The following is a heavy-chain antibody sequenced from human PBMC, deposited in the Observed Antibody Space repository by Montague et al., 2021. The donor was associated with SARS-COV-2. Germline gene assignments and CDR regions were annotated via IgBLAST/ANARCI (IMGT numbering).Heavy chain of an antibody. CDR1: GGSISSYY. D-gene: IGHD3-10*01. CDR2: IYYSGST. Sequence: SETLSLTCTVSGGSISSYYWSWIRQPPGKGLEWIGYIYYSGSTNYNPSLKSRVTISVGTSKNQFSLKLRSVTAADTAVYYCASEAWFGELHDAFDIWGQGTMVTVSS. V-gene: IGHV4-59*01. J-gene: IGHJ3*02. CDR3: ASEAWFGELHDAFDI.